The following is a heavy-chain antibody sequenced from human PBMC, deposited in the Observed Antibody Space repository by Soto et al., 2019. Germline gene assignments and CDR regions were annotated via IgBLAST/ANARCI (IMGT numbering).Heavy chain of an antibody. D-gene: IGHD7-27*01. V-gene: IGHV4-59*11. Sequence: SETLSLTWPVAGGSSSNHYWSWIRQPPGKGLEWIGYIYYNGNTNSNPPLKSRVTMSVDTSKNQISLKLSSVTAADTAVYYCTRANWYSEYWGQGTLVTVSS. CDR1: GGSSSNHY. CDR2: IYYNGNT. CDR3: TRANWYSEY. J-gene: IGHJ4*02.